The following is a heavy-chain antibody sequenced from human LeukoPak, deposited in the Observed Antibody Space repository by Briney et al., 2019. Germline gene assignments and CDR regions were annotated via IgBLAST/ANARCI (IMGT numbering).Heavy chain of an antibody. D-gene: IGHD1-14*01. CDR2: INHSGST. Sequence: SETLSLTCAVYGGSFSGYYWSWIRQPPGKGLEWIGEINHSGSTNYNPSLKSRVTISADTSKNQFSLKLSSVTAADTAVYYCARTEPAFYYGMDVWGQGTTVTVSS. J-gene: IGHJ6*02. V-gene: IGHV4-34*01. CDR3: ARTEPAFYYGMDV. CDR1: GGSFSGYY.